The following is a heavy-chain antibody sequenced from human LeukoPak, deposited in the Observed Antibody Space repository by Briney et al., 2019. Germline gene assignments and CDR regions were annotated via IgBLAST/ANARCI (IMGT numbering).Heavy chain of an antibody. CDR2: IYYTGST. CDR3: ARASKDSSYYYNYFGN. CDR1: GGSISSGGYY. D-gene: IGHD3-22*01. J-gene: IGHJ4*02. Sequence: PSQTLSLTCTVSGGSISSGGYYWSWIRQHPGKGLAWIGHIYYTGSTYYNPSLKSRVTISVDTSKNHFSLKLSSVTAADTAVYYCARASKDSSYYYNYFGNWGQGTLVTVSS. V-gene: IGHV4-31*03.